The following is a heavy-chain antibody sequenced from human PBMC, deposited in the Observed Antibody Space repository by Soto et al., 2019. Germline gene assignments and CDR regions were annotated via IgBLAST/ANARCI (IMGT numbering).Heavy chain of an antibody. V-gene: IGHV4-31*03. CDR1: GGSISSGGYY. CDR2: IYYSGST. J-gene: IGHJ5*02. CDR3: ARAPTP. Sequence: QVQLQESGPGLVKPSQTLSLTCTVSGGSISSGGYYWSWIGQPPGKGLEWIGYIYYSGSTYYNPSLKRRLTKLEDTSKNQFALELCSVAAADTAVYYCARAPTPWGQGTVVTVSS.